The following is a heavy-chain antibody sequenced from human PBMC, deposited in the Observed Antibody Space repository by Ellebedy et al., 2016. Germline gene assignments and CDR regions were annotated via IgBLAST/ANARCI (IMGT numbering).Heavy chain of an antibody. V-gene: IGHV4-61*01. CDR1: GGSVSNNLYY. J-gene: IGHJ3*01. CDR3: AREHDGFRTGWYSGLDL. Sequence: SETLSLXXTVSGGSVSNNLYYWGWIRQPPGKGLEWIGFVHYSGSTNYSPSLKSRLSISMDTSNNQFSLRLSSVTAADTAVYYCAREHDGFRTGWYSGLDLWGRGALVTVS. D-gene: IGHD2-21*01. CDR2: VHYSGST.